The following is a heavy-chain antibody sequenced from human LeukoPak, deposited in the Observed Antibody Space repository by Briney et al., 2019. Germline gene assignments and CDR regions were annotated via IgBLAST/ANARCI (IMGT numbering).Heavy chain of an antibody. Sequence: GGSLRLSCAASGFTFSSYWMNWARQAPGKGLEWVANIKQDGSEKYYVDSVKGRFTISRDNAKNSLYLQMNSLRAEDTAVYYCARVSPSHYYYYGMDVWGQGTTVTVSS. J-gene: IGHJ6*02. CDR1: GFTFSSYW. CDR3: ARVSPSHYYYYGMDV. V-gene: IGHV3-7*03. CDR2: IKQDGSEK.